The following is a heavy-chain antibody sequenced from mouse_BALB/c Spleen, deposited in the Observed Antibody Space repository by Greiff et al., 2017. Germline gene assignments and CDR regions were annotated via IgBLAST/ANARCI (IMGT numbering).Heavy chain of an antibody. J-gene: IGHJ4*01. CDR2: INPYNDGT. Sequence: LQESGPELVKPGASVKMSCKASGYTFTSYVMHWVKQKPGQGLEWIGYINPYNDGTKYNEKFKGKATLTSDKSSSTAYMELSSLTSEDSAVYYCARFWESYAMDYWGQGTSVTVSS. D-gene: IGHD4-1*01. CDR1: GYTFTSYV. CDR3: ARFWESYAMDY. V-gene: IGHV1-14*01.